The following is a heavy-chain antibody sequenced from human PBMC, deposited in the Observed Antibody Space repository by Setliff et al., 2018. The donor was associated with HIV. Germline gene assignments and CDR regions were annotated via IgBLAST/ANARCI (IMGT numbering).Heavy chain of an antibody. Sequence: ASVKVSCKASGYTFTSYVMHWVRQAPGQRLEWMGWIDAGNGNTKSSQKFQGRVTITRDTSASTAYMELSSLRSEDTAVYFCARSGLVYDDVLTGPPTDYWGQGTLVTVSS. J-gene: IGHJ4*02. V-gene: IGHV1-3*01. CDR2: IDAGNGNT. CDR3: ARSGLVYDDVLTGPPTDY. D-gene: IGHD3-9*01. CDR1: GYTFTSYV.